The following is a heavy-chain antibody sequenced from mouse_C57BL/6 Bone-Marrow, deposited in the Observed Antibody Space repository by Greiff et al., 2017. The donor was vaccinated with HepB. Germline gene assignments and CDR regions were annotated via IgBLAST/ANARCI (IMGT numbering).Heavy chain of an antibody. Sequence: EVQLQQSGAELVRPGASVKLSCTASGFNIKDDYMHWVKQRPEQGLEWIGWIDPENGDTEYASKFQGKATITADTSSNTAYLQLSSLTSEDTAVYYCTTGYGSSSYWYFDVWGTGTTVTVSS. CDR1: GFNIKDDY. CDR3: TTGYGSSSYWYFDV. V-gene: IGHV14-4*01. D-gene: IGHD1-1*01. CDR2: IDPENGDT. J-gene: IGHJ1*03.